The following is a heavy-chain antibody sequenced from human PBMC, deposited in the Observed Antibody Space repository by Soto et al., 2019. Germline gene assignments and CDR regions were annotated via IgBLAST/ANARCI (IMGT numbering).Heavy chain of an antibody. J-gene: IGHJ4*02. Sequence: QVQLVQSGAEVKKPGASVKVSCKASGYTFTSYGISWVRQAPGQGLEWMGWISAYNGNTNYAQKLQGRVTMTTDTSTKPAYMELRSLRSDDTAVYYCARVPHIRGQLAPFDYWGQGTLVTVSS. CDR2: ISAYNGNT. CDR3: ARVPHIRGQLAPFDY. CDR1: GYTFTSYG. V-gene: IGHV1-18*01. D-gene: IGHD6-6*01.